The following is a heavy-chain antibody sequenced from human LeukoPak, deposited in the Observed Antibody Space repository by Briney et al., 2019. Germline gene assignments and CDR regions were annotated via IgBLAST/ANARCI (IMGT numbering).Heavy chain of an antibody. CDR2: INHDGGDK. Sequence: AGGSLRLSCVASGFIFRNYWMSWVRQAPGKGLEWVANINHDGGDKNYVDSVKGRFTIPRDNAKSSLYLQMNSLRVEDTAVYYCAITGGPTVTAFDLWGQGILVTVSS. V-gene: IGHV3-7*02. J-gene: IGHJ4*02. CDR1: GFIFRNYW. CDR3: AITGGPTVTAFDL. D-gene: IGHD4-17*01.